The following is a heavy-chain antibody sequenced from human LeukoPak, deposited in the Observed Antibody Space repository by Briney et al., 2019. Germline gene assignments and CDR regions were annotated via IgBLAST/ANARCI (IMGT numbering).Heavy chain of an antibody. CDR1: GGSIRSTTYY. CDR3: ARDADSYYYGSGSYYYYYYMDV. V-gene: IGHV4-39*07. J-gene: IGHJ6*03. Sequence: SETLSLTCSVSGGSIRSTTYYWGWIRQPPGKGLEWIGSIYYSGNTYYSPSLMSRVTISVDTSKNQFSLNLSSVTAADTAVYYCARDADSYYYGSGSYYYYYYMDVWGKGTTVTVSS. D-gene: IGHD3-10*01. CDR2: IYYSGNT.